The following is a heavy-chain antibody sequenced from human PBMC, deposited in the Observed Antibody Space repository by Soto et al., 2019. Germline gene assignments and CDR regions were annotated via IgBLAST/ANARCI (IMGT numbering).Heavy chain of an antibody. CDR3: ARDFDDFWSGGGYYYYGMDV. CDR1: GFTFSSYA. D-gene: IGHD3-3*01. V-gene: IGHV3-30-3*01. J-gene: IGHJ6*02. CDR2: ISYDGSNK. Sequence: QVQLVESGGGVVQPGRSLRLSCAASGFTFSSYAMHWVRQAPGKGLEWVAVISYDGSNKYYADSVKGRFTISRDNSKNTLYLQMNSLRAEATAVYYCARDFDDFWSGGGYYYYGMDVWGPGTTVTVSS.